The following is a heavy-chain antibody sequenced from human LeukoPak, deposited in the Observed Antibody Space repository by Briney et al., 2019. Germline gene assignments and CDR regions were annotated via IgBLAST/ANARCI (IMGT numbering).Heavy chain of an antibody. V-gene: IGHV1-2*02. CDR3: ARGVAAVVNWFDP. CDR2: SNPNSCYT. CDR1: GYTFAGYY. J-gene: IGHJ5*02. Sequence: ASVKVSCKASGYTFAGYYMHWVRQAPGQGLEWMGWSNPNSCYTNSAQKFQGRVTITSHTSISTAYMELSRLRSDDTDVYYCARGVAAVVNWFDPWGQGTPVTVSS. D-gene: IGHD6-25*01.